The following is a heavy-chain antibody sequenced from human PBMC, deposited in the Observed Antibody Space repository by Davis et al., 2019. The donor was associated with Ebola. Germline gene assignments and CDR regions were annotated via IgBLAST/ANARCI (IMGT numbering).Heavy chain of an antibody. Sequence: PSETLSLTCIVSGYSISSGYYWGWIRQPPGKGLEWIGSMYHSGSTYHNPSLKGRITTSFDTSKNQFSLKLSSMTAADTAVYFCARSARNTYPYETFDIWGQGTMVTVSS. D-gene: IGHD3-16*01. V-gene: IGHV4-38-2*02. CDR3: ARSARNTYPYETFDI. CDR2: MYHSGST. CDR1: GYSISSGYY. J-gene: IGHJ3*02.